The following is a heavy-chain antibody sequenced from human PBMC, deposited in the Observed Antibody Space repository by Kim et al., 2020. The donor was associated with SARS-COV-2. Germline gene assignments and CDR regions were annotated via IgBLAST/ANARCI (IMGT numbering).Heavy chain of an antibody. CDR1: GYTFTSYG. CDR3: ARDLGGQWLVNYYGMVV. D-gene: IGHD6-19*01. V-gene: IGHV1-18*01. J-gene: IGHJ6*02. Sequence: ASVKVSCKASGYTFTSYGISWVRQAPGQGLEWMGWISAYNGNTNYAQKLQGRVTMTTDTSTSTAYMELRSLRSDDTAVYYGARDLGGQWLVNYYGMVVWGQGTTLTVSS. CDR2: ISAYNGNT.